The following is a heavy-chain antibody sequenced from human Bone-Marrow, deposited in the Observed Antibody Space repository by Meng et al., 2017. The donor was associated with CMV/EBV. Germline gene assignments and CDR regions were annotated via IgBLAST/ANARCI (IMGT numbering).Heavy chain of an antibody. CDR2: ISYDGSNK. CDR3: ARATAGGDV. CDR1: GFTFSSYA. D-gene: IGHD6-13*01. V-gene: IGHV3-30*04. Sequence: GGSLRLSCAASGFTFSSYAMHWVRQAPGKGLEWVAVISYDGSNKYYADSVKGRFTISRDNSKNTLYLQMNSLRAEDTAVYYCARATAGGDVWGQGTTVTVSS. J-gene: IGHJ6*02.